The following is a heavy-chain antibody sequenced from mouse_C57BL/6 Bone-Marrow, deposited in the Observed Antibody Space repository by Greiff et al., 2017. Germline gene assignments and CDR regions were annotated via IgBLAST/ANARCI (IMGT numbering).Heavy chain of an antibody. J-gene: IGHJ2*01. CDR2: ISSGSSTI. V-gene: IGHV5-17*01. CDR1: GFTFSDYG. D-gene: IGHD2-5*01. CDR3: GRAYYSNYGGVDFDY. Sequence: EVQVVESGGGLVKPGGSLKLSCAASGFTFSDYGMHWVRQAPEKGLEWVAYISSGSSTIYYADTVKGRFTISRDNAKNTLVLQMTSLRSEDAAMYDCGRAYYSNYGGVDFDYWGQGTTLTVSS.